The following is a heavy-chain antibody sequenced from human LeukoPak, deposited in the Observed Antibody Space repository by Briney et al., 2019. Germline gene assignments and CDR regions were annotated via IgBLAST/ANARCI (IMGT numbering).Heavy chain of an antibody. CDR2: INPNSGGT. J-gene: IGHJ4*02. Sequence: ASVKVSCKASGYTFTGYYMHWLRQAPGQGLEWMGWINPNSGGTNYAQKFQGRVTMTRDTSISTAYMELSRLRSDDTAVYYCARDPNCSSTSCYRQSRQDIDYWGQGTLVTVSS. V-gene: IGHV1-2*02. CDR1: GYTFTGYY. CDR3: ARDPNCSSTSCYRQSRQDIDY. D-gene: IGHD2-2*01.